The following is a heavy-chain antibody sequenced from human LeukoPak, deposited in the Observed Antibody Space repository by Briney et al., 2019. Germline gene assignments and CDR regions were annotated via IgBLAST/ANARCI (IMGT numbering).Heavy chain of an antibody. V-gene: IGHV3-23*01. J-gene: IGHJ4*02. CDR1: GGSISSSSYY. D-gene: IGHD6-19*01. CDR2: ISGSGGST. Sequence: PSETLSLTCTVSGGSISSSSYYWGWIRQPPGKGLEWVSAISGSGGSTYYADSVKGRFTISRDNSKNTLYLQMNSLRAEDTAVYYCAKDQGKNSGWYAFDYWGQGTLVTVSS. CDR3: AKDQGKNSGWYAFDY.